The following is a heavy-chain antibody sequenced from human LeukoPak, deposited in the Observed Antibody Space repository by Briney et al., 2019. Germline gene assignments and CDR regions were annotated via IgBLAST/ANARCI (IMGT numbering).Heavy chain of an antibody. J-gene: IGHJ4*02. D-gene: IGHD3-22*01. Sequence: GGSLRLSCAASGFTFSSYAMHWVRQAPGKGLEYASAISSNGGSTYYANSVKGRFTISRDNSKNTLYLQMGSLRAEDMAVYYCARDYYDSSGPLGPAGYWGQGTLVTVSS. CDR2: ISSNGGST. V-gene: IGHV3-64*01. CDR3: ARDYYDSSGPLGPAGY. CDR1: GFTFSSYA.